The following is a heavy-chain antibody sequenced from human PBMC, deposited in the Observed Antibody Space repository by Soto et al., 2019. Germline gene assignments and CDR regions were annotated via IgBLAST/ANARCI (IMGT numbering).Heavy chain of an antibody. V-gene: IGHV3-74*01. J-gene: IGHJ4*02. CDR2: INGDGTST. Sequence: GGSLRLSCVASGFPFSGHWMHWVRQGPGKGLAWVSRINGDGTSTAYADSVKGRFTISRDNAKETLSLQMNSLRAEDTGVYYCASLGRTGRYNFDSWGQGTLVTVSS. CDR3: ASLGRTGRYNFDS. D-gene: IGHD1-26*01. CDR1: GFPFSGHW.